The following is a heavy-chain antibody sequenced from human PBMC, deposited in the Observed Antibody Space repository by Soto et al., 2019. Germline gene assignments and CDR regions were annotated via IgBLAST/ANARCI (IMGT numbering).Heavy chain of an antibody. CDR3: AREYGGHERGYYYYGMDV. J-gene: IGHJ6*02. CDR2: IIPIFGTA. V-gene: IGHV1-69*01. D-gene: IGHD5-12*01. CDR1: GGTFSSYA. Sequence: QVQLVQSGAEVKKPGSSVKVSCKASGGTFSSYAISWVRQAPGQGLEWMGGIIPIFGTANYAQKFQGRVTITADESTSTAYMELSSLRSEDTAVYYCAREYGGHERGYYYYGMDVWGQGTTVTVSS.